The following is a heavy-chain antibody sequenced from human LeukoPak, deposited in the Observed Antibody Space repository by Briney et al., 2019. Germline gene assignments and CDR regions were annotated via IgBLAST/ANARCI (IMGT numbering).Heavy chain of an antibody. Sequence: ASVKVSCKASGGTFSSYAISWVRQALGQGLEWMGRIIPILGIANYAQKFQGRVTITADKSTSTAYMELSSLRSEDTAVYYCARTATREYYFDYWGQGTLVTVSS. CDR3: ARTATREYYFDY. CDR2: IIPILGIA. J-gene: IGHJ4*02. V-gene: IGHV1-69*04. D-gene: IGHD2-15*01. CDR1: GGTFSSYA.